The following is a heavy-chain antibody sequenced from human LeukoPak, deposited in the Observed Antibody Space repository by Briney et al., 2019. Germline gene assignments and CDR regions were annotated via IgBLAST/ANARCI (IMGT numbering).Heavy chain of an antibody. V-gene: IGHV4-59*02. CDR2: IYYSGST. CDR3: ARAYREVAAYYFDY. CDR1: GDSVSGYY. Sequence: PSETLSLTCIVSGDSVSGYYWNWIRQPPGKGLEWIGYIYYSGSTNYNPSLKSRVTISVDTSKNQFSLKLSSVTAADTAVYYCARAYREVAAYYFDYWGQGTLVTVSS. D-gene: IGHD6-13*01. J-gene: IGHJ4*02.